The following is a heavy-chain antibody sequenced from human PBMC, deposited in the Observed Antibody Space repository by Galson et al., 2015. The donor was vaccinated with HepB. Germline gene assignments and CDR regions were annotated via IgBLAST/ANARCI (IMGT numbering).Heavy chain of an antibody. V-gene: IGHV3-33*01. D-gene: IGHD2-2*01. J-gene: IGHJ5*02. Sequence: SLRLSCAASGFTFSSFGMHWVRQAPGKGLEWVAVIWHDGSGERYADSVKGRFTISRDDSRNTVYLQMNSLRAEETAVYYCARGNPPSSPVDLWGQGTLVTVSS. CDR3: ARGNPPSSPVDL. CDR2: IWHDGSGE. CDR1: GFTFSSFG.